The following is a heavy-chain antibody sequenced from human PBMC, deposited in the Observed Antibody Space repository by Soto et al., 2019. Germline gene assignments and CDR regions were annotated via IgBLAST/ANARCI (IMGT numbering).Heavy chain of an antibody. J-gene: IGHJ4*01. D-gene: IGHD3-22*01. CDR3: ARDVATITYYYDTSGDYCFDY. V-gene: IGHV1-46*01. CDR1: GYTFSNYY. CDR2: INPSGGAT. Sequence: ASVKVSCKASGYTFSNYYMHWVRQAPGQGLEWMGIINPSGGATSYAQKFQGRATMTRDTSTSTVYMELSSLRSEDTAVYYCARDVATITYYYDTSGDYCFDYWG.